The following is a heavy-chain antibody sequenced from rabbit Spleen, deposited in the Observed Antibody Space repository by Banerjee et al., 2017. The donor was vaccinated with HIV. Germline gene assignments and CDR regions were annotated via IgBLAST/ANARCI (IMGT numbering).Heavy chain of an antibody. Sequence: QLEESGGRLVQPGGSLTLSCKAFGFTISGYWMNWVRQAPGKGLEWIGYIDPIFSSTDYASWVNGRFTLSRDIDQNTLYLQLNSLTAADTATYFCVREVAAKFSLWGPGTLVTVS. V-gene: IGHV1S7*01. CDR3: VREVAAKFSL. J-gene: IGHJ4*01. CDR1: GFTISGYW. CDR2: IDPIFSST. D-gene: IGHD4-1*01.